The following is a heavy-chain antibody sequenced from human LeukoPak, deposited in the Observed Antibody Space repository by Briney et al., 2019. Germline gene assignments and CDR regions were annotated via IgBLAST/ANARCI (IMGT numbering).Heavy chain of an antibody. CDR1: GFTFSSYA. Sequence: GGSLRLSCAASGFTFSSYAMSWVRQAPGKGLEWVSAISGSGGSTYYADPVKGRFTISRDNSKNTLYLQMNSLRAEDTAVYYCAKVSLAPNTKIVVVIGDFDYWGQGTLVTVSS. CDR2: ISGSGGST. V-gene: IGHV3-23*01. CDR3: AKVSLAPNTKIVVVIGDFDY. J-gene: IGHJ4*02. D-gene: IGHD3-22*01.